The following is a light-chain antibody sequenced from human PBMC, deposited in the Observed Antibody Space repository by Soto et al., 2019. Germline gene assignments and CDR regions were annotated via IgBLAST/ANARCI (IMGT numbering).Light chain of an antibody. V-gene: IGLV1-47*02. CDR2: HNT. Sequence: QSVLTQPPSASATPGQRVTISCSGSSSNIGNNNAYWYQHVPGTAPKLIIHHNTLRPSWVPDRFSGSKSGTSASLAISGLQSDEDSDCAAWDDSLGAVVFGGGTKVTVL. CDR1: SSNIGNNN. CDR3: AAWDDSLGAVV. J-gene: IGLJ2*01.